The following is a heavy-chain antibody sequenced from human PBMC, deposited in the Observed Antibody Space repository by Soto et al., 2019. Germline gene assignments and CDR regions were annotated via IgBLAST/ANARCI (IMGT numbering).Heavy chain of an antibody. D-gene: IGHD2-2*01. V-gene: IGHV1-69*12. CDR3: ARHVPAAGYYSGMDV. CDR2: IIPIFGTA. Sequence: QVQLVQSGAEVKKPGSSVKVSCKASGGTFSSYAISWVRQAPGQGLEWMGGIIPIFGTANYAQKFQGRVTIAADESTSTAYMELSRLRAEDTAVYYCARHVPAAGYYSGMDVWGQGSTVTVSS. J-gene: IGHJ6*02. CDR1: GGTFSSYA.